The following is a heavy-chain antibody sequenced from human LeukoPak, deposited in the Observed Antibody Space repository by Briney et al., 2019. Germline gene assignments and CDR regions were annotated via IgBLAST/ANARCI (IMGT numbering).Heavy chain of an antibody. CDR2: IYYSGST. D-gene: IGHD2-8*01. J-gene: IGHJ4*02. V-gene: IGHV4-39*07. CDR1: GGSISSSSYY. Sequence: SETLSLTCTVSGGSISSSSYYWGWIRQPPGKGLEWIGSIYYSGSTYYNPSLKSRVTISVDTSKNQFSLKLSSVTAADTAVYYCARVHQWPPLNYYFDYWGQGTLVTVSS. CDR3: ARVHQWPPLNYYFDY.